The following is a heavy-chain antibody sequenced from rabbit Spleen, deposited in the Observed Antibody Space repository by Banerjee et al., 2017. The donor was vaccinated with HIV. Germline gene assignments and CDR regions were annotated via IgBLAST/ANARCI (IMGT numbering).Heavy chain of an antibody. CDR2: IYTGSSGSR. Sequence: QSLEESGGDLVKPGASLTLTCTASGFSFSSGYYMCWVRQAPGKGLEWIGCIYTGSSGSRWYASWVNGRFTISRSTSLNTVDLQMTSLTAADTATYFCARDAGSLPYIDGYFNLWGPGTLVTVS. CDR1: GFSFSSGYY. CDR3: ARDAGSLPYIDGYFNL. J-gene: IGHJ4*01. V-gene: IGHV1S40*01. D-gene: IGHD4-2*01.